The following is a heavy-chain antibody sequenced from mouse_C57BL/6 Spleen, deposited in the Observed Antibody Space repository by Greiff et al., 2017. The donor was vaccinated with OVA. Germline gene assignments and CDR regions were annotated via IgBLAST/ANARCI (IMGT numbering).Heavy chain of an antibody. CDR3: ARIWAGFAY. D-gene: IGHD4-1*01. V-gene: IGHV1-26*01. Sequence: EVQLQQSGPELVKPGASVKISCKASGYTFTDYYMNWVKQSHGKSLEWIGDINPNNGGTSYNQKFKGKATLTVDKSSSTAYMELRSLTSEDSAVYYCARIWAGFAYWGQGTLVTVSA. J-gene: IGHJ3*01. CDR2: INPNNGGT. CDR1: GYTFTDYY.